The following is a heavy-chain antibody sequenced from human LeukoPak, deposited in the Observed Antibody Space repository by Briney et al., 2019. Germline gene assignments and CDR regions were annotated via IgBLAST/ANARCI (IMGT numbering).Heavy chain of an antibody. J-gene: IGHJ6*04. V-gene: IGHV3-7*01. CDR2: MNEDGTER. Sequence: GGSLRLSCVASGFTFSSYWMTWVRQAPGKGLELVANMNEDGTERYYVDSVKGRFTISRDNAKNSLYLQMNSLRAEDTAVYYCARGVYSLDVWGKGITVTVSS. CDR1: GFTFSSYW. D-gene: IGHD2-21*01. CDR3: ARGVYSLDV.